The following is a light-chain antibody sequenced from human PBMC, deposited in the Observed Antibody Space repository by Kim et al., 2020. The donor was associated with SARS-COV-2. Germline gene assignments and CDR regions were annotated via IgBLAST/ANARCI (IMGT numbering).Light chain of an antibody. CDR2: WAS. Sequence: DIQMTQSPSTLSASVGDTVTITCRASQNIDNWLAWYQQKPGKSPILLIYWASTLETGVTSRFSGSGFGTDFTLTISSLQPDDFATYYCLQYHTYSLTFGQGTKVDIK. V-gene: IGKV1-5*03. CDR3: LQYHTYSLT. CDR1: QNIDNW. J-gene: IGKJ1*01.